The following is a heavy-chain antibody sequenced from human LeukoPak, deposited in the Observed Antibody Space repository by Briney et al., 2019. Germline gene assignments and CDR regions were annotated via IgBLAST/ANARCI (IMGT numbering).Heavy chain of an antibody. J-gene: IGHJ6*02. CDR1: GYTFTGYY. CDR2: INPNSGGT. Sequence: GASVKVSCKASGYTFTGYYMHWVRQAPGQGLEWMGWINPNSGGTNYAQKFQGRFTISRDNSKNTLYLQMGSLRAEDMAVYYCARDPGASPSYYYNAMDVWGQGTTVTVSS. CDR3: ARDPGASPSYYYNAMDV. D-gene: IGHD1-26*01. V-gene: IGHV1-2*02.